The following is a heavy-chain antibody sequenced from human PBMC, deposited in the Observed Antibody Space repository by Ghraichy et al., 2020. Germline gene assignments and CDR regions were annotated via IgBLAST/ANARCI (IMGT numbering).Heavy chain of an antibody. V-gene: IGHV4-38-2*02. Sequence: SETLSLTCTVSGYSISSGYYWGWIRQPPGKGLEWIGSIYHSGSTYYNPSLKSRVTISVDTSKNQFSLKLSSVTAADTAVYYCAREADYEDYYDSREYWGQGTLVTVSS. CDR2: IYHSGST. J-gene: IGHJ4*02. CDR3: AREADYEDYYDSREY. CDR1: GYSISSGYY. D-gene: IGHD3-22*01.